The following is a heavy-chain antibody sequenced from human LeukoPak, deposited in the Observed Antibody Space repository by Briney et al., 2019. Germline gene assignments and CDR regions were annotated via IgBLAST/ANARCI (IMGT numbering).Heavy chain of an antibody. D-gene: IGHD3-10*01. V-gene: IGHV3-66*01. J-gene: IGHJ3*02. CDR1: GFTVSINY. Sequence: GVSLKLSCAASGFTVSINYMSWVRQAPGKGLEWVSVIYSGGSTYYADSVKGRFTITRDNSKNTLYLQMNSLRAEDTAVYYCASPYYYGSGSYNLGAFDIWGQGTMVTVSS. CDR3: ASPYYYGSGSYNLGAFDI. CDR2: IYSGGST.